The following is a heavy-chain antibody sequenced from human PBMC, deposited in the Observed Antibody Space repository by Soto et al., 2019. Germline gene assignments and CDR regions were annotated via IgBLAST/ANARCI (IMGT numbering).Heavy chain of an antibody. CDR1: GGIFSTYA. Sequence: QVQLVQSGAEVKKPGSSVKVSCKASGGIFSTYAISWLRQAPGQGLEWMGGIIPIFGTPNYEQRFQGRVTITADESTSTAYMELSRLRYEDTAVYYCARDRDDYGSGNYYNRIDFWGQGTLVTVSS. V-gene: IGHV1-69*01. D-gene: IGHD3-10*01. J-gene: IGHJ4*02. CDR2: IIPIFGTP. CDR3: ARDRDDYGSGNYYNRIDF.